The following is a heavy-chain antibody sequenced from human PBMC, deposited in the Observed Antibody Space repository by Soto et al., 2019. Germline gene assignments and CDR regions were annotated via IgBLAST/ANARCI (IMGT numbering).Heavy chain of an antibody. CDR3: ARKREVVVVATRFYYYGMEV. Sequence: EASVKVSCKASGYTFTSYGISWVRQAPGQGLEWMGWISAYNGNTNYAQKLQGRVTMTTDTSTSTAYMELRSLRSDDTAVYYCARKREVVVVATRFYYYGMEVWGQGTTVTGLL. J-gene: IGHJ6*02. D-gene: IGHD2-15*01. CDR1: GYTFTSYG. V-gene: IGHV1-18*04. CDR2: ISAYNGNT.